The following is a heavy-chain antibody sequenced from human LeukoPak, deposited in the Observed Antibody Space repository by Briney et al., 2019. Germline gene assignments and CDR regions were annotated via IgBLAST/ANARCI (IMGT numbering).Heavy chain of an antibody. CDR1: GGSFSGYY. V-gene: IGHV4-34*01. J-gene: IGHJ2*01. CDR3: ARRNFDL. CDR2: IYYSGST. Sequence: SETLSLTCAVYGGSFSGYYWSWIHQPPGKGLEWIGSIYYSGSTYYNPSLKSRVTISVDTSKNQFSLKLSSVTAADTAVYYCARRNFDLWGRGTLVTVSS.